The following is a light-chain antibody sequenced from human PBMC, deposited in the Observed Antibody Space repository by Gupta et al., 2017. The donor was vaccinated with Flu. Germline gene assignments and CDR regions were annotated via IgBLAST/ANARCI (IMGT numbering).Light chain of an antibody. J-gene: IGLJ2*01. CDR2: KDS. CDR1: KLGDKY. CDR3: QAWDSSTVV. V-gene: IGLV3-1*01. Sequence: SYELTQPPSVSVSPGQTASITCSGVKLGDKYACWYQQKPGQSPVLVIYKDSKRPSGIPERFSGSNSGNTATLTISGTQAMDEADYYCQAWDSSTVVFGGGTKLTVL.